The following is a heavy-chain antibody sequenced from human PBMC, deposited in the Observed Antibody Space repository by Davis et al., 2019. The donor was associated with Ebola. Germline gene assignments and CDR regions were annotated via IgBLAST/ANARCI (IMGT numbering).Heavy chain of an antibody. Sequence: MPGGSLRLSCTVSGGSVSSGSYYWSWIRQPPEKGLEWVGYIYYSGSTNCNPSLKSRVTISVDTSKNQFSLKLSSVTAADTAVYYCARGGPRYYGSGTYYPNWGQGALVTVSS. J-gene: IGHJ4*02. CDR2: IYYSGST. D-gene: IGHD3-10*01. V-gene: IGHV4-61*01. CDR1: GGSVSSGSYY. CDR3: ARGGPRYYGSGTYYPN.